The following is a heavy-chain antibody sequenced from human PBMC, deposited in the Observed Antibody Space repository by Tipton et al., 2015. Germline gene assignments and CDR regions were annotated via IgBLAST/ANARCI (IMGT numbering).Heavy chain of an antibody. CDR3: ARDFYDSCGYSAY. Sequence: SLRLSCAASGFTFISYGMHWVRQAPGKGLEWVAVIWYDGSKSYYADSVKGRFTISRDNSKNTLFLQMNSLRAEDTAVYYCARDFYDSCGYSAYWGQGTLVTVSS. V-gene: IGHV3-33*01. J-gene: IGHJ4*02. CDR1: GFTFISYG. CDR2: IWYDGSKS. D-gene: IGHD3-22*01.